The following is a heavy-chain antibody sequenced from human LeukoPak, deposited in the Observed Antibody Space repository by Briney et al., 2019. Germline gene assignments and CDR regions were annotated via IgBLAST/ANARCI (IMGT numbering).Heavy chain of an antibody. D-gene: IGHD2-15*01. J-gene: IGHJ4*02. CDR1: GGTFSSYA. Sequence: SVKVSCKASGGTFSSYAISWVRQAPGRGLEWMGGIIPIFGTANYAQKFQGRVTITADKSTSTAYMELSSLRSEDTAVYYCASGDFSVVAAMPFDYWGQGTLVTVSS. CDR3: ASGDFSVVAAMPFDY. V-gene: IGHV1-69*06. CDR2: IIPIFGTA.